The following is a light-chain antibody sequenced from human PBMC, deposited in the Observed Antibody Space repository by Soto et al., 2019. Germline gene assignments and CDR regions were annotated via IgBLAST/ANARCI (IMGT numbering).Light chain of an antibody. CDR2: GAS. J-gene: IGKJ1*01. CDR3: QQYGSSPRT. V-gene: IGKV3-20*01. Sequence: SVLTQSPASLSLSPCGGATLSFRSSQIVSTRSLAWYQQRGCQSPRLLIHGASSRATGIPDRFTGSGSGTDFTLPISRLEPEDFAVYYCQQYGSSPRTFGQGTKVDIK. CDR1: QIVSTRS.